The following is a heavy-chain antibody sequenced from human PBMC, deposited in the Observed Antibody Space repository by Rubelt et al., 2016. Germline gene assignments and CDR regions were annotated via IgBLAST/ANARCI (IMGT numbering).Heavy chain of an antibody. D-gene: IGHD3-10*01. Sequence: QVQLQESGPRLVKPSETLSLTCTVSGGSINSYFWSWVRQPPGKGLEWIGYIYYTGGTNYNPSLKSRVTISQDLSKNQFSLQLNSVAAADTAVYYCAREGGVSGSYFFDYWGQGTLVTVSS. V-gene: IGHV4-59*12. CDR1: GGSINSYF. CDR3: AREGGVSGSYFFDY. J-gene: IGHJ4*02. CDR2: IYYTGGT.